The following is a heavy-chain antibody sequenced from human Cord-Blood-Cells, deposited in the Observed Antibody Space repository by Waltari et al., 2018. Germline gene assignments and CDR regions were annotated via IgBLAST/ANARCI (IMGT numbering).Heavy chain of an antibody. CDR3: ARAFRYGGNSFDY. J-gene: IGHJ4*02. V-gene: IGHV1-2*02. CDR2: INPNSGGT. Sequence: QVQLVQSGAEVKKPGASVKCSCKASGYTSTCYDMHWARRAPGQGLEWMGWINPNSGGTNYAQKFQGRVNMTRDTSISTAYMELSRLRSDDTAVYYCARAFRYGGNSFDYWGQGTLVTVSS. D-gene: IGHD4-17*01. CDR1: GYTSTCYD.